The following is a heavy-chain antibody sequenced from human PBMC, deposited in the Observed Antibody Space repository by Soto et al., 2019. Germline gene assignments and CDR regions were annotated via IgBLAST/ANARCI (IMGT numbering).Heavy chain of an antibody. J-gene: IGHJ4*02. Sequence: QVQLVQSGAEVKKPGASVKVSCKASGYTFTSYAMHWVRQAPGQRLEWMGWINAGNGNTKYSQKCQGRVTITRDTSASTAYMELSSLRSEDTAVYYCARDSVATTIPGLPDYWGQGTLVTVSS. V-gene: IGHV1-3*01. CDR1: GYTFTSYA. D-gene: IGHD5-12*01. CDR2: INAGNGNT. CDR3: ARDSVATTIPGLPDY.